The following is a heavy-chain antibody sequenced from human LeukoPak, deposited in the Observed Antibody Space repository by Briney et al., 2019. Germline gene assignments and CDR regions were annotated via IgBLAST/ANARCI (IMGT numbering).Heavy chain of an antibody. V-gene: IGHV3-30*02. CDR2: IQYDGSDK. D-gene: IGHD5-24*01. CDR1: GFTFSSYG. J-gene: IGHJ4*02. Sequence: PGGSLRLSCAASGFTFSSYGMHWVRQAPGKGLEGVAFIQYDGSDKYYADSVKGRFTISRDNSKNTLYLQMNSLRTEDTAVYYCRDPFDYWGQGTLVTVSS. CDR3: RDPFDY.